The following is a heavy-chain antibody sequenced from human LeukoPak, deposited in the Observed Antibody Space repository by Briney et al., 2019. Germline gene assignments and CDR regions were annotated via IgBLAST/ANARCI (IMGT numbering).Heavy chain of an antibody. CDR3: ASQEWEILRVDY. J-gene: IGHJ4*02. CDR1: GYSISSGYY. CDR2: IYHSGST. V-gene: IGHV4-38-2*02. D-gene: IGHD1-26*01. Sequence: SDTLSHTCTVSGYSISSGYYWGWLRQPPGKGLEWIGSIYHSGSTYYNPSLKSRVTISVDTSKNQFSLKLSSVTAADTAVYYCASQEWEILRVDYWGQRTLLTVSS.